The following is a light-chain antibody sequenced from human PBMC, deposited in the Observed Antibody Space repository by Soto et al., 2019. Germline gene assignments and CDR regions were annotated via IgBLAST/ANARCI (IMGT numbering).Light chain of an antibody. CDR1: QSVSSSY. V-gene: IGKV3-20*01. J-gene: IGKJ1*01. CDR3: QQYGSSPWT. CDR2: DAS. Sequence: EIVLTQSPGTLSLSPGERATISCRASQSVSSSYLAWYQQKPGQAPRLLIYDASTRATGIPDRISGSGSGTDFTLTISRLEPEDFAVYYCQQYGSSPWTFGQGTRVEIK.